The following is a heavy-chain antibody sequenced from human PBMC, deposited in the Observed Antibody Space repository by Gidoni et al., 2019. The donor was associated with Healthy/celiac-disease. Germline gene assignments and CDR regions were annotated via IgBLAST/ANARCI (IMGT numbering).Heavy chain of an antibody. CDR3: ARDDHSYLDY. CDR1: GFTFSSYG. Sequence: QVQLVESGGGVVQPGRSLRISCAASGFTFSSYGMHWVRQAPGKGLECVAVIWYDGSNKYYADSVKGRFTISRDNSKNTLYLQMNSLRAEDTAVYYCARDDHSYLDYWGQGTLVTVSS. J-gene: IGHJ4*02. V-gene: IGHV3-33*01. CDR2: IWYDGSNK.